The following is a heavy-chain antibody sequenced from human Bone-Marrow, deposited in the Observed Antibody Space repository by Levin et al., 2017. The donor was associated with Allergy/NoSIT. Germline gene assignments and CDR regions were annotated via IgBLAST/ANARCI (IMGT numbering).Heavy chain of an antibody. D-gene: IGHD6-13*01. CDR3: ARGSSWYDTWYFGL. CDR2: ISSSSSYV. CDR1: GFTFSTYN. Sequence: GESLKISCAASGFTFSTYNMNWVRQAPGKGLEWVSSISSSSSYVYSADSVKGRFTISRDNAKNSLYLQMSSLRAEYTAVYYCARGSSWYDTWYFGLWGRGTLVTVSS. V-gene: IGHV3-21*01. J-gene: IGHJ2*01.